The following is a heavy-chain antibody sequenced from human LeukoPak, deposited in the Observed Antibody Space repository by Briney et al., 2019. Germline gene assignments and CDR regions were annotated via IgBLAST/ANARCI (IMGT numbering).Heavy chain of an antibody. D-gene: IGHD6-19*01. V-gene: IGHV1-46*01. J-gene: IGHJ3*01. CDR2: INPSGGST. CDR3: ARETEKQWHY. CDR1: GYTFTSYY. Sequence: ASVKVSCKASGYTFTSYYMHWVRQVPGQGLEWMGIINPSGGSTNYAQKFRGGVTMTRDMSTSTVYMELSSLRSEDTAVYYCARETEKQWHYWGHGTMVTVSS.